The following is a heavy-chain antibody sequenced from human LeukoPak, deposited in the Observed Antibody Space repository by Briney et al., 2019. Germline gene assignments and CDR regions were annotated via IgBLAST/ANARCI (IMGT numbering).Heavy chain of an antibody. Sequence: PSETLSLTCAVYGGSFSGYYWSWIRQPPGKGLEWIGEINHSGSTNYNPSLKSRVTISVDTSKNQFSLKLSSVTAADTAVYHCARGGGSWYSDYWGQGTLVTVSS. D-gene: IGHD6-13*01. CDR3: ARGGGSWYSDY. V-gene: IGHV4-34*01. CDR2: INHSGST. J-gene: IGHJ4*02. CDR1: GGSFSGYY.